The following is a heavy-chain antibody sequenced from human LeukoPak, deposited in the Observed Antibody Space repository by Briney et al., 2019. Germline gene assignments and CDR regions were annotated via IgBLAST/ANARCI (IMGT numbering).Heavy chain of an antibody. J-gene: IGHJ5*02. CDR2: INPSGGST. D-gene: IGHD6-19*01. CDR3: ARPPYSSGWYPNWFDP. CDR1: GYTFTSYY. V-gene: IGHV1-46*01. Sequence: ASVKFSCKASGYTFTSYYMHWVRQAPGQGLEWMGIINPSGGSTSYAQKFQGRVTMTRDTSTSTVYMELSRLRSDDTAVYYCARPPYSSGWYPNWFDPWGQGTLVTVSS.